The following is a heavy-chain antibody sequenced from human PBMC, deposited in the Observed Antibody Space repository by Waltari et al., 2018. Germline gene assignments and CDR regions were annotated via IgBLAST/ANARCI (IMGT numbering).Heavy chain of an antibody. D-gene: IGHD6-13*01. CDR1: RYPLPSHG. Sequence: QVQLVQSGAEVQQPGASVKVYCMTSRYPLPSHGMHWVRQAPGQRPEWMGWINTGNGDTRYSQKFQIRVTFTRDTSASTVSVELSSLTSEDTAVYYCARGVHSTAWIVDYWGQGTLVTVSS. CDR3: ARGVHSTAWIVDY. V-gene: IGHV1-3*04. CDR2: INTGNGDT. J-gene: IGHJ4*02.